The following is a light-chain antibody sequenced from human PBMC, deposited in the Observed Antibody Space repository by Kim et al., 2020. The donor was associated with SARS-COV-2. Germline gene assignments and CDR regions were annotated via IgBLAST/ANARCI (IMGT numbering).Light chain of an antibody. Sequence: SYELTQPPSLSVSPGQTARITCSGDTLPEKQTYWYQQKSGQAPLLVIYKDNERPSGIPGRFSGSSSGTTVTLTIRGVQAEDDADYYCQSADVSGTYVFGT. CDR2: KDN. CDR3: QSADVSGTYV. J-gene: IGLJ1*01. CDR1: TLPEKQ. V-gene: IGLV3-25*03.